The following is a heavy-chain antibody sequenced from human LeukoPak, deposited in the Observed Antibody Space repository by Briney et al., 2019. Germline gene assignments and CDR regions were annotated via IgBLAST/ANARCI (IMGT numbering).Heavy chain of an antibody. CDR1: GYTFTSYD. CDR3: ATRAHPYYYDSSTYNWFDP. J-gene: IGHJ5*02. CDR2: MNPNSGNT. D-gene: IGHD3-22*01. Sequence: ASVKVSCKASGYTFTSYDINWVRQATGQGLEWMGWMNPNSGNTGYAQKFQGRVTMTRNTSISTAHMELSSLRSEDTAVYYCATRAHPYYYDSSTYNWFDPWGQGTLVTVSS. V-gene: IGHV1-8*01.